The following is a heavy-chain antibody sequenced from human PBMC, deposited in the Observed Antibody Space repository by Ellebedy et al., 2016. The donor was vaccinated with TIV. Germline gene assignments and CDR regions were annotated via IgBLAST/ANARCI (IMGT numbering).Heavy chain of an antibody. CDR3: ARHLGITAADNWFDP. D-gene: IGHD6-13*01. Sequence: GESLKISCKGSEYSFTTYWISWVRQMPGKGLEWIGTIDPSDSYTNYSPSFQAHVTISADKSISTAYLQWSSLKASDTAMYYCARHLGITAADNWFDPWGQGTLVTVSS. J-gene: IGHJ5*02. CDR2: IDPSDSYT. V-gene: IGHV5-10-1*01. CDR1: EYSFTTYW.